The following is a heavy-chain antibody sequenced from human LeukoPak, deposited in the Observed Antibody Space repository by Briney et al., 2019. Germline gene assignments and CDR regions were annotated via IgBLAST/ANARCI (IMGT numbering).Heavy chain of an antibody. Sequence: GGSLRLSSAASRSTLTGYGMHWVRQAPGKGLEWVTFIRFDGSDKKCADSVKGRFTISRDDSKNTLYLQLNSLRAEDTAVYYCARRNPPYWGQGTLVTVSS. V-gene: IGHV3-30*02. CDR3: ARRNPPY. CDR2: IRFDGSDK. CDR1: RSTLTGYG. J-gene: IGHJ4*02.